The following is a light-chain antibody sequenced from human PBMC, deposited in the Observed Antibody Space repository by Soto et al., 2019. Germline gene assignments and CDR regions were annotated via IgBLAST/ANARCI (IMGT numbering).Light chain of an antibody. V-gene: IGKV3-20*01. Sequence: EIVLTQSPGTLSLSPGDRAILSCRASQSVSSIYLAWYQQKPGQAPRLLIYGASTRATGIPDRFSGSGSGTDFTLTISGLEPEDFAVYYCHQYGSSPGTFGLGTKVDIK. J-gene: IGKJ1*01. CDR3: HQYGSSPGT. CDR2: GAS. CDR1: QSVSSIY.